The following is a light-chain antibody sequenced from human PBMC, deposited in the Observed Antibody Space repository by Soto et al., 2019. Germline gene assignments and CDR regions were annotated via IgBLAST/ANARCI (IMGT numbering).Light chain of an antibody. Sequence: QAPALLSLSPGYRSGLACRASQSVSSTFACYQQKPGTAPRXLIFGASSRATGVPDRFSGSGSGTDFTLKITRAEAEDVGVYYCMQGIHWPWTFGQGTKV. V-gene: IGKV3-15*01. CDR1: QSVSST. CDR3: MQGIHWPWT. CDR2: GAS. J-gene: IGKJ1*01.